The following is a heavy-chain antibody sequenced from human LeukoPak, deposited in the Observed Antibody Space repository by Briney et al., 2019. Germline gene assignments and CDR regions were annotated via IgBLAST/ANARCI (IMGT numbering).Heavy chain of an antibody. CDR1: GGSISSYS. J-gene: IGHJ4*02. V-gene: IGHV4-4*07. Sequence: PSETLCLTCTASGGSISSYSWSWIRQPAGKGLEWIGRIYTSGSTNYNPSLKSRVTMSVDTSKNQFSLKLSSVTAADTAVYYCAREGRLLGFGYWGQGTLVTVPS. CDR2: IYTSGST. D-gene: IGHD2-21*01. CDR3: AREGRLLGFGY.